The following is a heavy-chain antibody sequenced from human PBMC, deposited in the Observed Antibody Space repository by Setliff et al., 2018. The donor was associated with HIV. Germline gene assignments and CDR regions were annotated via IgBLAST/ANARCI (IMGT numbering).Heavy chain of an antibody. CDR2: INHSGRGT. D-gene: IGHD5-18*01. CDR3: ARPPRGYSWNFFEY. CDR1: GVSLSGYY. V-gene: IGHV4-34*01. J-gene: IGHJ4*02. Sequence: PSETLSLTCAVYGVSLSGYYWTWIRQPPGKGLEWIGEINHSGRGTNYNPSLKSRVTISVDTSKNQFSLELSSVTAADTAVYYCARPPRGYSWNFFEYWGQGTLVTVSS.